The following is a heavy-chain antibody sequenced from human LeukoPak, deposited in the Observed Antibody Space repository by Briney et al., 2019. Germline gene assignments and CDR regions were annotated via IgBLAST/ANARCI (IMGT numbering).Heavy chain of an antibody. Sequence: GASVKVSCKASGYTFTSYGISWVRQAPGQGLEWMGWISAYNGNTNYAQKLQGRVTMTTDTSTSTAYMELRSLRSDDTAVYYCARDLATSAGLVIPGPFDYWGQGTLVTVSS. J-gene: IGHJ4*02. CDR2: ISAYNGNT. V-gene: IGHV1-18*01. CDR1: GYTFTSYG. D-gene: IGHD3/OR15-3a*01. CDR3: ARDLATSAGLVIPGPFDY.